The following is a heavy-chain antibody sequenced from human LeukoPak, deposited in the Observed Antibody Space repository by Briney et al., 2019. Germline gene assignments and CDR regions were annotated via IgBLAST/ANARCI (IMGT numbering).Heavy chain of an antibody. CDR2: ISSGGVST. Sequence: GGSLRLSCAAFGFTFSSYAISWVRQAPGKGLEWVSSISSGGVSTYYADSVKGRFTISRDNSKDTVSLQMNSLRAEDSAIYFCVKDRPCETCMPMDAWGQGTTVTVSS. CDR1: GFTFSSYA. V-gene: IGHV3-23*01. D-gene: IGHD2-2*01. J-gene: IGHJ6*02. CDR3: VKDRPCETCMPMDA.